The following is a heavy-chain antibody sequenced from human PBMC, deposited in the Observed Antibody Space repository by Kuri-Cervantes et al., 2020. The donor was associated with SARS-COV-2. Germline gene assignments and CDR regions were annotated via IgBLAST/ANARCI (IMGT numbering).Heavy chain of an antibody. V-gene: IGHV1-2*02. Sequence: ASVKVSCKASGYTFTGYYVHWVRQAPGQGLEWMGWINPNSGGTNYAQKFQGRVTMTRDTSISTAYMELRSLRSDDTAVYYCARDRYYYDSSGYIPFDYWGQGTLVTVSS. J-gene: IGHJ4*02. CDR1: GYTFTGYY. CDR3: ARDRYYYDSSGYIPFDY. D-gene: IGHD3-22*01. CDR2: INPNSGGT.